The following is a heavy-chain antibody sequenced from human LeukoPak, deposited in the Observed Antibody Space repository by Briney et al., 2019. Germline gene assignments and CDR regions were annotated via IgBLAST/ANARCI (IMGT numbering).Heavy chain of an antibody. CDR1: GGSISSGGYY. D-gene: IGHD2-15*01. CDR2: IYYSGST. CDR3: ASYPLIHEDGYFDY. V-gene: IGHV4-31*03. J-gene: IGHJ4*02. Sequence: PSETLSLTCTVSGGSISSGGYYWSWIRQHPGKGLEWIGYIYYSGSTYYNPSLKSRVTISVDTSKNQFSLKQSSVTAADTAVYYCASYPLIHEDGYFDYWGQGTLVTVSS.